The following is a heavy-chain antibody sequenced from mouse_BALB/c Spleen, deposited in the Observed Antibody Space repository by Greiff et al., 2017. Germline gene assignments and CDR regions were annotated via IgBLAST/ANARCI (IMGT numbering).Heavy chain of an antibody. CDR2: ISSGGGNT. V-gene: IGHV5-9*03. CDR3: ARYRGYGSSYNYFDY. J-gene: IGHJ2*01. CDR1: GFTFSSYT. D-gene: IGHD1-1*01. Sequence: EVQLVESGGGLVKPGGSLKLSCAASGFTFSSYTMSWVRQTPEKRLEWVATISSGGGNTYYPDSVKGRFTISRDNAKNNLYLQMSSLRSEDTALYYCARYRGYGSSYNYFDYWGQGTTLTVSS.